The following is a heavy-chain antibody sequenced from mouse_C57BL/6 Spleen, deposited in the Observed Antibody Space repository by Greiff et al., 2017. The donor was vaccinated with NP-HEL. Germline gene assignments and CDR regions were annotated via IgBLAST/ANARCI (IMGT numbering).Heavy chain of an antibody. J-gene: IGHJ1*03. Sequence: VQLQESGAELVRPGSSVKLSCKASGYTFTSYWMHWVKQRPIQGLEWIGNIDPSDSETHYNQKFKDKATLTVDKSSSTAYMQLSSLTSEDSAVYYCASGGYWYFDVWGTGTTVTVSS. CDR2: IDPSDSET. CDR1: GYTFTSYW. CDR3: ASGGYWYFDV. V-gene: IGHV1-52*01.